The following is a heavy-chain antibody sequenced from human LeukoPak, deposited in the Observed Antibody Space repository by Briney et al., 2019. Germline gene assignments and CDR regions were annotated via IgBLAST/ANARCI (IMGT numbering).Heavy chain of an antibody. CDR3: VRDYPYGSGIVRVDS. D-gene: IGHD3-10*01. CDR2: INPGSGDT. Sequence: ASVKVSCKASGYTFTDFALRWVRQAPGQSLEWMGWINPGSGDTKSSQKFRDRVTITRDTSANTAYMQLTRLKSEDTAVYYRVRDYPYGSGIVRVDSWGQGTLVTVSS. V-gene: IGHV1-3*01. J-gene: IGHJ4*02. CDR1: GYTFTDFA.